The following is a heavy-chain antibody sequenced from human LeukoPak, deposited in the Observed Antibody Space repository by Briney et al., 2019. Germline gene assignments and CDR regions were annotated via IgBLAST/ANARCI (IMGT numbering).Heavy chain of an antibody. V-gene: IGHV4-31*03. CDR2: IYYSGST. CDR3: ASIHKEERYYFDY. J-gene: IGHJ4*02. D-gene: IGHD5-18*01. Sequence: SETLSLTCTVSGGSISSGGYYWSWIRQHPGKGLEWIGYIYYSGSTYYNPSLKSRVTISVDTSKNQFSLKLSSVTAADTAVYYCASIHKEERYYFDYWGQGTLVTVSS. CDR1: GGSISSGGYY.